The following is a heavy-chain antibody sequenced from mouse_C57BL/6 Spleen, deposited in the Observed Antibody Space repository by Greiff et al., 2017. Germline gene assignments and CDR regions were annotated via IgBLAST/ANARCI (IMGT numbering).Heavy chain of an antibody. J-gene: IGHJ3*01. V-gene: IGHV5-4*01. D-gene: IGHD2-10*02. CDR1: GFTFSSYA. CDR2: MSDGGSYT. Sequence: EVKLVESGGGLVKPGGSLKLSCAASGFTFSSYAMSWVRQTPEKRLEWVATMSDGGSYTYYPDNVKGRFTISRDNAKNNLYLQMSHLKSEDTAMYYCARDRYGNYGFAYWGQGTLVTVSA. CDR3: ARDRYGNYGFAY.